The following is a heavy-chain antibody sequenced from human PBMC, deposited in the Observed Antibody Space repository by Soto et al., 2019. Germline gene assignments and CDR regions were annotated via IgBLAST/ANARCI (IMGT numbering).Heavy chain of an antibody. Sequence: SVKVSCKASGGTFSSYTISWVRQAPGQGLEWMGRIIPILGIANYAQKFQGRVTITADKSTSTAYMELSSLRSEDTAGYYCARDRREYYDILTGYYMDVWGKGTTVTVSS. J-gene: IGHJ6*03. D-gene: IGHD3-9*01. CDR2: IIPILGIA. V-gene: IGHV1-69*04. CDR3: ARDRREYYDILTGYYMDV. CDR1: GGTFSSYT.